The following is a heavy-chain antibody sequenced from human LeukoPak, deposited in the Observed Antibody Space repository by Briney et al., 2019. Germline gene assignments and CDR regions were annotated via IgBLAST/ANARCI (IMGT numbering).Heavy chain of an antibody. V-gene: IGHV3-23*01. J-gene: IGHJ5*02. Sequence: GGSLRLSCAASGFTFTSYAMSWVRQAPGKGLEWVSSISGSGGGTFYADSVKGRFTISRDNSKNTLHLQMNSLRVEDTAVYYCAKITPGDYARERFNWFDPWGQGTLVTVSS. CDR2: ISGSGGGT. CDR3: AKITPGDYARERFNWFDP. CDR1: GFTFTSYA. D-gene: IGHD4-17*01.